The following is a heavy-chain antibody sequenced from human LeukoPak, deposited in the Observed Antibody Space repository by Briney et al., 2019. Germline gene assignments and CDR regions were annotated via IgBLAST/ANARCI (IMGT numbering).Heavy chain of an antibody. Sequence: PSETLSLTCIVSGGSISGDFWSSIRQPPGKGLEWIGYMYNSGSTNYNPSLKSRVTISVDTSNNQFSLKLSAVTAADTAVYYCARDKWGSSGHFDYWGQGTLVTVSS. J-gene: IGHJ4*02. CDR1: GGSISGDF. D-gene: IGHD3-22*01. CDR2: MYNSGST. V-gene: IGHV4-59*01. CDR3: ARDKWGSSGHFDY.